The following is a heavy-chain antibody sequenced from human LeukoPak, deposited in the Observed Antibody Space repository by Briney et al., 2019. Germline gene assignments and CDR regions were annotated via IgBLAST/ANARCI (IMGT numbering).Heavy chain of an antibody. CDR3: ASGGNYHDY. CDR1: GFTFSDYY. D-gene: IGHD5-24*01. V-gene: IGHV3-30*02. J-gene: IGHJ4*02. Sequence: GGSLRLSCAASGFTFSDYYMSWIRQAPGKGLEWVAFIRYDGSNKYYADSVKGRFTISRDNSKNTLYLQMNSLRAEDTAVYYCASGGNYHDYWGQGTLVTVSS. CDR2: IRYDGSNK.